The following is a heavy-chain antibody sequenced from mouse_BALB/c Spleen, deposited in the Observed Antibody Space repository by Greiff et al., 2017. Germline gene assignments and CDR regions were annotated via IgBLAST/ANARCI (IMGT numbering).Heavy chain of an antibody. Sequence: VQLVESGPGLVAPSQSLSITCTVSGFSLTSYGVHWVRQPPGKGLEWLGVIWAGGSTNYNSALMSRLSISKDNSKSQVFLKMNSLQTDDTAMYYCARDGDGYYAWFAYWGQGTLVTVSA. CDR2: IWAGGST. CDR3: ARDGDGYYAWFAY. J-gene: IGHJ3*01. V-gene: IGHV2-9*02. CDR1: GFSLTSYG. D-gene: IGHD2-3*01.